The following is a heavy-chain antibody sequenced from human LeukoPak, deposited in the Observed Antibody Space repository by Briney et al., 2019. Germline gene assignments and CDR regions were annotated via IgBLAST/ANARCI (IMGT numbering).Heavy chain of an antibody. CDR1: GGSISSYY. V-gene: IGHV4-4*07. J-gene: IGHJ2*01. CDR2: IYTSGST. D-gene: IGHD5-12*01. CDR3: ARLNIVATMPRYWYFDL. Sequence: SETLSLTCTVSGGSISSYYWSWIRQPAGKGLEWIGRIYTSGSTNYNPSLKSRVTISVDTSKNQFSLKLSSVTAADTAVYYCARLNIVATMPRYWYFDLWGRGTLVTVSS.